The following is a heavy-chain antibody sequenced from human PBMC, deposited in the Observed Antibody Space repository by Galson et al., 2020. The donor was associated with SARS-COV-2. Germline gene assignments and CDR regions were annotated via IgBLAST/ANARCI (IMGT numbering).Heavy chain of an antibody. V-gene: IGHV4-31*03. D-gene: IGHD3-10*01. J-gene: IGHJ3*02. CDR2: IYHSGTT. CDR1: GGSISTDGHF. Sequence: SETLTLTCTASGGSISTDGHFWTCIRPPPGQGLDWIGYIYHSGTTYYNPSLKSRLKIAVDTSQNQFSLRMRSVTAADTAVYFCARTSGAWDIWGQGTMVTVAS. CDR3: ARTSGAWDI.